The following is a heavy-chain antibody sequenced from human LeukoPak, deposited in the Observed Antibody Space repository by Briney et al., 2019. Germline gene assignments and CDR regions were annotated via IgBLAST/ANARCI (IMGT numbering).Heavy chain of an antibody. CDR2: IRSKANSYAT. D-gene: IGHD1-26*01. CDR3: TTITGYSGSYRPY. J-gene: IGHJ4*02. Sequence: PGGSLRLSCAASGFTFSGSVMHWVRQASGKGLEWVGRIRSKANSYATAYAASVKGRFTISRDDSKNTLYLQMNSLKTEDTAVYYCTTITGYSGSYRPYWGQGTLVTVSS. V-gene: IGHV3-73*01. CDR1: GFTFSGSV.